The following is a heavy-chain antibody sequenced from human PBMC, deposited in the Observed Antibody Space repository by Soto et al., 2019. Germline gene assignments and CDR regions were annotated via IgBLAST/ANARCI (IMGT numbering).Heavy chain of an antibody. CDR1: GFTFSSYG. V-gene: IGHV3-74*01. Sequence: GGSLRLSCAASGFTFSSYGMHWVRQAPGKGLVWVSGINSDGSSTNFADSVKGRFTISRDNAKSTMYLQMNSLRAEDTAVYYCAKAAVAGTIRYDWFDPWGQGTLVTAPQ. J-gene: IGHJ5*02. CDR3: AKAAVAGTIRYDWFDP. CDR2: INSDGSST. D-gene: IGHD6-19*01.